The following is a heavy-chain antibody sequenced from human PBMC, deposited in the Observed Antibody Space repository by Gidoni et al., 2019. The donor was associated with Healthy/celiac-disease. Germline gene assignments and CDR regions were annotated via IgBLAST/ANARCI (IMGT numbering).Heavy chain of an antibody. J-gene: IGHJ4*02. CDR1: GGSISSGGSY. CDR3: ARAQYYYDSSGYPSYYFDY. V-gene: IGHV4-31*03. Sequence: QVQLQESGPGLVKPSQTLSLTCTVSGGSISSGGSYWSWIRQHPGKGLEWIGYIYYSGSTYYNPSLQGRVTISVDTSKNQFSLKLSSVTAADTAVYYCARAQYYYDSSGYPSYYFDYWGQGTLVTVS. CDR2: IYYSGST. D-gene: IGHD3-22*01.